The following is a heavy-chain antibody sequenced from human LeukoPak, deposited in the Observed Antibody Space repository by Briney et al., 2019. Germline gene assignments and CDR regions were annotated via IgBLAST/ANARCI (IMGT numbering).Heavy chain of an antibody. J-gene: IGHJ5*02. V-gene: IGHV4-59*08. CDR2: VYHNGVT. D-gene: IGHD4-17*01. Sequence: SETLSLTCTLSGGSITGYYCSWIRQSPGGGLEWIGHVYHNGVTNHNPSLRSRVTMSVDTAQNRFSLKLNSVTAADTAVYYCARHESYGDANWFDPWGQGTLVTVSS. CDR3: ARHESYGDANWFDP. CDR1: GGSITGYY.